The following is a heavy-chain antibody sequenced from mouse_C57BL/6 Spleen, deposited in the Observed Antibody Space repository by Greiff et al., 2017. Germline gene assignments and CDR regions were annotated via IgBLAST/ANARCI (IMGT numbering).Heavy chain of an antibody. D-gene: IGHD4-1*01. V-gene: IGHV1-52*01. CDR3: ARGRTGVDY. Sequence: QVQLQQPGAELVRPGSSVKLSCKASGYTFTSYWMHWVKQRPIQGLEWIGNIDPSDSETYYNQKFKDKATLTVDKSSSTAYMQLSSLTSEDSAVYYCARGRTGVDYWGQGTTLTVSS. CDR2: IDPSDSET. J-gene: IGHJ2*01. CDR1: GYTFTSYW.